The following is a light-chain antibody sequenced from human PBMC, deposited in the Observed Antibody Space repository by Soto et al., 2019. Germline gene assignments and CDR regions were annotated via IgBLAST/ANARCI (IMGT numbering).Light chain of an antibody. CDR2: DVS. Sequence: QSVLTQPASVSGSPGQSITISCTGTSSDVVAYNYVSWYQQHPGKAPKLMIYDVSDRPSGVSNRFSGSKSGNTASLTISGLQAEDEAEYYCTSSTSSSTLVVFGGGTKLTVL. CDR1: SSDVVAYNY. CDR3: TSSTSSSTLVV. J-gene: IGLJ2*01. V-gene: IGLV2-14*01.